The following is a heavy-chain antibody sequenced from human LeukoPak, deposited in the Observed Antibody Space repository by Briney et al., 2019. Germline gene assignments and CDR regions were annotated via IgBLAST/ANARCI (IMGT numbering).Heavy chain of an antibody. D-gene: IGHD4-11*01. V-gene: IGHV3-53*01. Sequence: GGSLRLSCVASGFTVSSHYMNWVRQAPGKGLEWVSVIYSGGSTYYADSVKGRFTISRDNSKNTLYLQMNSLRAEDTAVYYCARGAVRDAFDIWGQGTMVTVSS. CDR2: IYSGGST. J-gene: IGHJ3*02. CDR1: GFTVSSHY. CDR3: ARGAVRDAFDI.